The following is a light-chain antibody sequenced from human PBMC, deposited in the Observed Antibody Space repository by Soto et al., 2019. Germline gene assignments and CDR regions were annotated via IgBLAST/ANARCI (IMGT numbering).Light chain of an antibody. V-gene: IGKV3-11*01. Sequence: EAVLTQSPATLSLYPGERATLSCRASQSVSSYLAWYQQKPGQAPRLLIYDASSRATGIPARFSGSGSGTDFTLTISSLEPEDFAVYYCQQRSNWRGTFGQGTKADI. CDR1: QSVSSY. CDR2: DAS. CDR3: QQRSNWRGT. J-gene: IGKJ1*01.